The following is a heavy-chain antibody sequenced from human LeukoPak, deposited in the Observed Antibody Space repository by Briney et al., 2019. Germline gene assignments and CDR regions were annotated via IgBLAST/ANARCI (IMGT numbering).Heavy chain of an antibody. V-gene: IGHV3-48*04. CDR2: ITGTSRAI. D-gene: IGHD3-10*01. J-gene: IGHJ4*02. CDR1: GFTFSSYS. CDR3: ARDGWFGELDKDHFDY. Sequence: PGGSLRLSCAASGFTFSSYSMNWVRQAPGKGLEWVAYITGTSRAIHYAESVKGRFTISRDNAKNLLYLQMNSLRVEDTAVYYCARDGWFGELDKDHFDYWGQGTLVTVSS.